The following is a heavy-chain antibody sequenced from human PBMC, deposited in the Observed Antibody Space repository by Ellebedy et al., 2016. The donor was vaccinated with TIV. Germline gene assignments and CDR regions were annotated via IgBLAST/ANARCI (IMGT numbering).Heavy chain of an antibody. CDR1: GGSISSYY. V-gene: IGHV4-4*07. CDR2: IYTSGST. D-gene: IGHD6-19*01. J-gene: IGHJ4*02. CDR3: AGGYSSGWTDY. Sequence: MPSETLSLTCTVSGGSISSYYWSWIRQPAGKGLEWIGRIYTSGSTNYNPSLQSRVTMSVDTSKNQFSLQLSSVTAADTAVYYCAGGYSSGWTDYWGQGTLVTVSS.